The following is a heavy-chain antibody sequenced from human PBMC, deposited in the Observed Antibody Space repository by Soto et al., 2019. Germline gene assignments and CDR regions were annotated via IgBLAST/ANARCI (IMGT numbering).Heavy chain of an antibody. CDR3: SKDIRGVVPDRRSY. CDR1: GFTFTTYA. D-gene: IGHD2-2*01. Sequence: GSLRLSCAASGFTFTTYAMNWVRQAPGKGLEWVSAISGSGGSTYYADSVKGRFTISRDNSESTLYLQMNSLRVEDTAVYYCSKDIRGVVPDRRSYWGQRTLATGPS. J-gene: IGHJ4*02. CDR2: ISGSGGST. V-gene: IGHV3-23*01.